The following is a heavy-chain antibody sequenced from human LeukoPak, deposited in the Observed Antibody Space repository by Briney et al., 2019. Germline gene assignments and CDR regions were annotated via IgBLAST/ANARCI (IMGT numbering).Heavy chain of an antibody. Sequence: PGGSLRLSCAASGFTFSNYLMHWVRQAPGKGLVWVPRISGDGSTTTYADSVKGRFTSSRDNAKNTLYLQMNSLGVEDTAVYYCAREVVGLAFDYWGQGTLATVSS. CDR2: ISGDGSTT. CDR3: AREVVGLAFDY. J-gene: IGHJ4*02. V-gene: IGHV3-74*01. CDR1: GFTFSNYL. D-gene: IGHD1-26*01.